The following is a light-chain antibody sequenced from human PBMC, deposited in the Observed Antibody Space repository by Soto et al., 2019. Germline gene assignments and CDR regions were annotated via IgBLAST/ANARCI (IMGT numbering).Light chain of an antibody. Sequence: QSALTQPPSASGSPGQSVTISCTGTSSDVGGYNYVSWYQQHPGKAPKLMIYEVSKRSSGVPDRFSGSKSGNTASLTVSGLQAEDEADYYCSSYAGSNNVFGTGTKLTVL. CDR3: SSYAGSNNV. J-gene: IGLJ1*01. CDR1: SSDVGGYNY. CDR2: EVS. V-gene: IGLV2-8*01.